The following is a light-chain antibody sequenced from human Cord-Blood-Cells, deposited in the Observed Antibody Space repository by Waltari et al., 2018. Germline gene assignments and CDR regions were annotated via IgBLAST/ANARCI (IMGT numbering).Light chain of an antibody. CDR3: KQYVNLT. J-gene: IGKJ4*02. CDR1: QDNSNY. CDR2: DAS. Sequence: DFQMTQSPYSLSASVGARVTITCQSSQDNSNYLNCYQQTPRKAPDRLIYDASNLETGVPLRFSGSGSGTESTYTISSLEPKDIAAYDCKQYVNLTLSGDTNVAIK. V-gene: IGKV1-33*01.